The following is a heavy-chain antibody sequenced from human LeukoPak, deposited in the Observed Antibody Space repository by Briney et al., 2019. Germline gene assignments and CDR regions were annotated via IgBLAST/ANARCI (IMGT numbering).Heavy chain of an antibody. V-gene: IGHV3-23*01. CDR2: IGASGDNT. Sequence: SGGSLRLSCAASGFPFSNYAMSWVRQAPGKGLEWVSAIGASGDNTYYADSVKGRFTNSRDNSKNTLYLQMNSLRAEDTAVYYCAKQDIVVVPTTMFFKTEFDFWGQGTLVTVSS. D-gene: IGHD2-2*01. J-gene: IGHJ4*02. CDR1: GFPFSNYA. CDR3: AKQDIVVVPTTMFFKTEFDF.